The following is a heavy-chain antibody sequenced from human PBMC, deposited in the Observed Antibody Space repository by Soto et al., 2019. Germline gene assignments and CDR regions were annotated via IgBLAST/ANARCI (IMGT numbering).Heavy chain of an antibody. Sequence: PSETLSLTCTVSGASISNSSYYWGWIRQPPGKGLEWIGTISYLGSTFYKPSLKSQVTISVDTIKNQFSLKLDSVTVADTAVYYCVTFDFSSTYYDHCGQGTLVTVSS. V-gene: IGHV4-39*01. CDR2: ISYLGST. J-gene: IGHJ4*02. CDR1: GASISNSSYY. D-gene: IGHD6-13*01. CDR3: VTFDFSSTYYDH.